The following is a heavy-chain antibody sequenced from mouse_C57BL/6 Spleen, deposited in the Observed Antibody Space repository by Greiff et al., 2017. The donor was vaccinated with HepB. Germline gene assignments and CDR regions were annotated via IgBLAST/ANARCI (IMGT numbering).Heavy chain of an antibody. CDR1: GFSFNTYA. J-gene: IGHJ1*03. Sequence: EVQRVESGGGLVQPKGSLKLSCAASGFSFNTYAMNWVRQAPGKGLEWVARIRSKSNNYATYYADSVKDRFTISRDDSESMLYLQMNNLKTEDTAVYYCVRQGTGGYFDVWGTGTTVTVSS. CDR3: VRQGTGGYFDV. V-gene: IGHV10-1*01. CDR2: IRSKSNNYAT. D-gene: IGHD4-1*01.